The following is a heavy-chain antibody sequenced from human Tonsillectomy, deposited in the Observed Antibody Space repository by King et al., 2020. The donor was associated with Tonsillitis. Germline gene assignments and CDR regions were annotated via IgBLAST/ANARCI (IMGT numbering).Heavy chain of an antibody. CDR2: IKQDGSEK. V-gene: IGHV3-7*03. D-gene: IGHD3-22*01. J-gene: IGHJ4*02. CDR3: ARTGSADSTGYSENY. CDR1: GFTFSNYW. Sequence: QLVQSGGGLVQPGGSLRLSCAASGFTFSNYWMSWVRQAPGKGLEWVANIKQDGSEKYCVQSVKGRFTISRNNAKNSLYLQMNSLRAEDTAVYYCARTGSADSTGYSENYWGQGTLVTVSS.